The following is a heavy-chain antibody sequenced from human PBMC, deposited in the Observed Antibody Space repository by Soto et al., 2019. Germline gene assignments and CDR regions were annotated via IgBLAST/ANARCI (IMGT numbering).Heavy chain of an antibody. CDR2: IYYSGST. CDR1: GGSISSGGYY. CDR3: ARGVTMVRGVIHTPYFDY. J-gene: IGHJ4*02. V-gene: IGHV4-31*03. D-gene: IGHD3-10*01. Sequence: QVQLQESGPGLVKPSQTLSLTCTVSGGSISSGGYYWSWIRQHPGKGLEWIGYIYYSGSTYYNPSLKSRVTISLDPSKNHFSLKLSSVPAADTAVYYCARGVTMVRGVIHTPYFDYWGQGTLVTVSS.